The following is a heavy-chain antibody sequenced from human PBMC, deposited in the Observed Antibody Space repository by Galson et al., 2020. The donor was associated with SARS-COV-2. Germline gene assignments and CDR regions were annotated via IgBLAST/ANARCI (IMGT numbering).Heavy chain of an antibody. J-gene: IGHJ4*02. D-gene: IGHD3-22*01. CDR1: GFTFSSYS. Sequence: GGSLRLSCAASGFTFSSYSMNWVRQAPGKGLEWVSCISSSSSYIYYADSVKCRFTISRDNAKNSLYLQINSLRAEDTAVYYCASPRGDDYYDSSGFDYWGQGTMVTVS. CDR2: ISSSSSYI. V-gene: IGHV3-21*01. CDR3: ASPRGDDYYDSSGFDY.